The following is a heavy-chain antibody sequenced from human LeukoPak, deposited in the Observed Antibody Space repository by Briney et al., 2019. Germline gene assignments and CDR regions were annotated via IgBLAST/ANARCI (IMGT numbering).Heavy chain of an antibody. D-gene: IGHD3-22*01. V-gene: IGHV3-48*03. CDR2: ISSSGSTI. Sequence: PGGSLRLSCAASGFTFSSYEMNWVRQAPGKGLEWVSYISSSGSTIYYANSVKGRFTISRDNAKNSLYLQMNSLRAEDTAVYYCARGGYYDSSGDAFDIWGQGTMVTVSS. J-gene: IGHJ3*02. CDR1: GFTFSSYE. CDR3: ARGGYYDSSGDAFDI.